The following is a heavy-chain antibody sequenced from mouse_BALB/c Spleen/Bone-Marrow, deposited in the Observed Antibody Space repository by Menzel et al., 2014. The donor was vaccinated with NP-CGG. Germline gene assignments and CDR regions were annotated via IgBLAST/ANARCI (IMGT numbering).Heavy chain of an antibody. CDR1: GFNIKDTY. J-gene: IGHJ2*01. CDR3: ANYYYGYYFDY. Sequence: EVQVVESGAELVKPGASVKLSCTASGFNIKDTYMHWVKQRPEQGLEWIGRIDPANGNTKYDPKFQDKATITADTSSNTAYLQLSSLTSGDTAVYYCANYYYGYYFDYCGQGTTLTVSS. V-gene: IGHV14-3*02. D-gene: IGHD1-1*01. CDR2: IDPANGNT.